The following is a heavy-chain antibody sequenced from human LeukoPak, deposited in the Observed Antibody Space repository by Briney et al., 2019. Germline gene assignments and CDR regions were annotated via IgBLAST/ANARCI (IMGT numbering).Heavy chain of an antibody. CDR3: ARDINTAMVP. J-gene: IGHJ5*02. CDR1: GASISSYY. V-gene: IGHV4-59*01. CDR2: IYYSGST. D-gene: IGHD5-18*01. Sequence: SETLSLTCTVSGASISSYYWSWIRQPPGKGLEWIGYIYYSGSTNYNPSLKSRVTISVDTSKNQFSLKLSSVTAADTAVYYCARDINTAMVPWGQGTLVTVSS.